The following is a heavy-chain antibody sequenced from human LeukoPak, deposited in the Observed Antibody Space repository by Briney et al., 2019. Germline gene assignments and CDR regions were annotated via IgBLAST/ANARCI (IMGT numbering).Heavy chain of an antibody. CDR3: ARDPGGHRSRGY. Sequence: SETLSLTCTVSGYSISSGYYWGWIRQPPGKGLEWIGSIYHSGSTYYNPSLKSRVTISVDTSKNQFSLKLSSVTAADTAVYYCARDPGGHRSRGYWGQGTLVTVSS. D-gene: IGHD2-8*02. V-gene: IGHV4-38-2*02. CDR2: IYHSGST. CDR1: GYSISSGYY. J-gene: IGHJ4*02.